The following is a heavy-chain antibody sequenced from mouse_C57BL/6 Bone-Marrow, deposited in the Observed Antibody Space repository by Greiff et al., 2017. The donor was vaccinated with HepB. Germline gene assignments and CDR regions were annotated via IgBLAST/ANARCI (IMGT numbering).Heavy chain of an antibody. CDR2: INPGSGGT. CDR1: GYAFTNYL. D-gene: IGHD1-1*01. Sequence: QVQLQQSGAELVRPGTSVKVSCKASGYAFTNYLIEWVKQRPGQGLEWIGVINPGSGGTNYNEKFKGKATLTADKSSSTAYMQLSSLTSEDSAVYLCARSITTVVAPFAYWGQGTLVTVSA. V-gene: IGHV1-54*01. J-gene: IGHJ3*01. CDR3: ARSITTVVAPFAY.